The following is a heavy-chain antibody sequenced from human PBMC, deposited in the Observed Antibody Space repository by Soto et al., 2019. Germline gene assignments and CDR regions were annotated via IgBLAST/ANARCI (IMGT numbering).Heavy chain of an antibody. CDR2: ARHKDHSYTT. CDR1: GFTFSDHH. Sequence: PRGSLRLSCSASGFTFSDHHMNWVRQAPGRGLEWVARARHKDHSYTTEYAASVRGRFAVSRDDSENSFFLQMNSLRFGDTAFYYCVGESYYRLDYWGQGALVTVSS. D-gene: IGHD3-16*01. V-gene: IGHV3-72*01. CDR3: VGESYYRLDY. J-gene: IGHJ4*02.